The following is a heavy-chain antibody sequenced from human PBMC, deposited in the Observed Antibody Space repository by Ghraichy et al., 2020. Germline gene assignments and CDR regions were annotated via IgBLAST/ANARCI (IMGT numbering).Heavy chain of an antibody. J-gene: IGHJ4*02. CDR3: ARDSTGRRAFYY. V-gene: IGHV3-74*01. CDR1: GFTFSSYW. CDR2: INSDGSST. D-gene: IGHD1-14*01. Sequence: GGSLRLSCAASGFTFSSYWMHWVRQALGKGLVWVSRINSDGSSTSYADSVKGRFTISRDNAKNTLYLQMNSLRAEDTAVYYCARDSTGRRAFYYWGQGTLVTVSS.